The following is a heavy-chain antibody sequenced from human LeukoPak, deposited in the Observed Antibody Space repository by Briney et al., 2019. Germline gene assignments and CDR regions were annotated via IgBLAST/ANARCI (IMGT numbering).Heavy chain of an antibody. D-gene: IGHD6-6*01. Sequence: PGRSLRLSCAASGFTFSSYGMHWVRQAPGKGLEWGAVISYDGSNKYYADSVKGRFTISRDNSKNTLYLQMNSLRAEDTAVYYCAKGRFEYSSSPTYYYYGMDVWGQGTTVTVSS. J-gene: IGHJ6*02. CDR2: ISYDGSNK. CDR1: GFTFSSYG. CDR3: AKGRFEYSSSPTYYYYGMDV. V-gene: IGHV3-30*18.